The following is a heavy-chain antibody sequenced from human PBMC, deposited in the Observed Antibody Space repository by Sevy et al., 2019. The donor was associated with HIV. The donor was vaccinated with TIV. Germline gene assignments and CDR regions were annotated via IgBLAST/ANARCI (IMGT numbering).Heavy chain of an antibody. CDR1: GFSFSNYW. D-gene: IGHD3-22*01. Sequence: GGSLRLSCAASGFSFSNYWMHWVRQAPGKGREWVANIKQDESEKYYVGCVKGRFTISRENAKNSVYLEMNSLRPEDTAIYYCAKGNSGSFDYWGQGTLVTVSS. J-gene: IGHJ4*02. V-gene: IGHV3-7*01. CDR3: AKGNSGSFDY. CDR2: IKQDESEK.